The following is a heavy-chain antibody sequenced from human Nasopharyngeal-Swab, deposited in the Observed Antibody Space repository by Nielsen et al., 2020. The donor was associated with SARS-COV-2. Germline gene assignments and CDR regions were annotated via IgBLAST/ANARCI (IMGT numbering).Heavy chain of an antibody. D-gene: IGHD3-22*01. CDR2: ISSGGTTK. CDR3: ARRAYYYDSRGFYEDY. Sequence: GESLKISCEASGFSFSDYYMSWLRQAPGKGLEWISYISSGGTTKYYADSVKGRFAISRDNARRSLFLQMNSLRAEDTALYYCARRAYYYDSRGFYEDYWGQGTLVTVSS. CDR1: GFSFSDYY. V-gene: IGHV3-11*04. J-gene: IGHJ4*02.